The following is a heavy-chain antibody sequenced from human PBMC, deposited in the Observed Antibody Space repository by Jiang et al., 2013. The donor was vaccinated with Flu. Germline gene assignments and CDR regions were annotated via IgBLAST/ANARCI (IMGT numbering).Heavy chain of an antibody. Sequence: GSGLVKPSQTLSLTCTVSGGSISSGSYYWSWIRQPAGKGLEWIGRIYTSGSTNYNPSLKSRVTISVDTSKNQFSLKLSSVTAADTAVYYCARERYGDYGSVPMMSFDIVGPRD. CDR1: GGSISSGSYY. CDR2: IYTSGST. J-gene: IGHJ3*02. D-gene: IGHD4-17*01. V-gene: IGHV4-61*02. CDR3: ARERYGDYGSVPMMSFDI.